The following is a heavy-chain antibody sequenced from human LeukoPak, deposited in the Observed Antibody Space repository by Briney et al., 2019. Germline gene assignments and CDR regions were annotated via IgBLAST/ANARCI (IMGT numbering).Heavy chain of an antibody. CDR2: IYHSGST. J-gene: IGHJ4*02. V-gene: IGHV4-30-2*01. CDR3: ARAIAAAGTPFDY. CDR1: GGSIRSGGYY. D-gene: IGHD6-13*01. Sequence: SETLSLTCTVSGGSIRSGGYYWSWIRQPPGKGLEWIGYIYHSGSTYYNPSLKSRVTISVDRSKNQFSLDLSSVTAADTAVYYCARAIAAAGTPFDYWGQGTLVTVSS.